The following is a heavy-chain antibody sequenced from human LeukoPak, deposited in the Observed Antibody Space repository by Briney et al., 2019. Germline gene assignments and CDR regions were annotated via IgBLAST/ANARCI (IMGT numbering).Heavy chain of an antibody. CDR1: GFTFSIHA. J-gene: IGHJ5*02. CDR2: SSGNDANT. CDR3: AKDARSYDSSGYYYPGWFDP. Sequence: AGGSLRLSCAASGFTFSIHAMSWVRQAPGKGLEWVSTSSGNDANTRYADSVKGRFTISRDNSKNTLYLQMNSLRAEDTAVYYCAKDARSYDSSGYYYPGWFDPWGQGSLVTVSS. D-gene: IGHD3-22*01. V-gene: IGHV3-23*01.